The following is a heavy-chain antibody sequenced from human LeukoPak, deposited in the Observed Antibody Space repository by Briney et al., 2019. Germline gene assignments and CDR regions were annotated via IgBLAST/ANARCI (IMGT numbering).Heavy chain of an antibody. CDR2: INWNGGST. D-gene: IGHD1-26*01. V-gene: IGHV3-20*04. J-gene: IGHJ4*02. CDR1: GFSFDDYG. Sequence: PGGSLRLSCAASGFSFDDYGMSWVRQPPGKGLECVSGINWNGGSTGYADSVKGRFTISRDNAKNSLYLQMNSLRAEDTASYYCARGRGSYSPYYFDYWGQGTLVTVSS. CDR3: ARGRGSYSPYYFDY.